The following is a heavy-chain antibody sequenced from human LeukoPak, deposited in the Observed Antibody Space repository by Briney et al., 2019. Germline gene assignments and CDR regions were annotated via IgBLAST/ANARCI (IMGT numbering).Heavy chain of an antibody. Sequence: SQTLSLTCTVSVGSISGSDYSWGWIRQPPGKGLEWIGCIYFSGTTYYNTSLKSRPTISLDTSKNQAPLKLTSMTAAETAAYYCASARRYIGRKSADIDYWGQGTLVTVSS. J-gene: IGHJ4*02. V-gene: IGHV4-30-4*01. CDR2: IYFSGTT. CDR1: VGSISGSDYS. D-gene: IGHD1-26*01. CDR3: ASARRYIGRKSADIDY.